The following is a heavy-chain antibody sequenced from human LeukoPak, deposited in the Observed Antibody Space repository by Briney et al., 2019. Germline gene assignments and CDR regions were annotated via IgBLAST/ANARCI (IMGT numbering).Heavy chain of an antibody. D-gene: IGHD6-19*01. CDR3: AKDWGSSDWYNYFDP. CDR1: GFPFSSYG. CDR2: IWSVGGAE. Sequence: PGRSLRLSCVASGFPFSSYGMHWVRQAPGKGLEWVAVIWSVGGAEYYGDSVKGRFTISRDDSKNTLYLQMNSLSTEDTALYYCAKDWGSSDWYNYFDPWGQGTLVTVSS. J-gene: IGHJ5*02. V-gene: IGHV3-33*03.